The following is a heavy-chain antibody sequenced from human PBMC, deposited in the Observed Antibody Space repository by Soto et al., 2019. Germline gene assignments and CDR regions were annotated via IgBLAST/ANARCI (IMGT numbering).Heavy chain of an antibody. D-gene: IGHD3-16*01. Sequence: SETLSLTCAVYGGSFSGYYWSWIRQPPGKGLEWIGEINHSGSTNYNPSLKSRVTISVDTSKNQFSLKLSSVTAADTAVYYCARGRKARGNMDVWGKGTTVTVSS. CDR2: INHSGST. V-gene: IGHV4-34*01. J-gene: IGHJ6*03. CDR1: GGSFSGYY. CDR3: ARGRKARGNMDV.